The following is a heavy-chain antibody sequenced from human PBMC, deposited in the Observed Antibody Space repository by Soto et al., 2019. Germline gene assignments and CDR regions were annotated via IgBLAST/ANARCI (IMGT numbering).Heavy chain of an antibody. Sequence: VGSLRLSCEASGFSIRDYWMHWVRQAPGEGLVWVSCINGDASSTTYADSVKGRFTISRDDAKNTVYLQMTSLRAEDTAVYFSARDRSYAMEVWGQGPRVTVSS. V-gene: IGHV3-74*01. J-gene: IGHJ6*02. CDR2: INGDASST. CDR1: GFSIRDYW. CDR3: ARDRSYAMEV.